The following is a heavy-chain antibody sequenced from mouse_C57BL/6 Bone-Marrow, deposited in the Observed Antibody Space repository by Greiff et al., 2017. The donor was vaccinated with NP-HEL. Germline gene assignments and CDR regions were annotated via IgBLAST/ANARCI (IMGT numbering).Heavy chain of an antibody. V-gene: IGHV1-59*01. J-gene: IGHJ4*01. Sequence: VQLQQPGAELVRPGTSVKLSCKASGYTFTSYWMHWVKQRPGQGLEWIGVIDPSDSYTNYNQKFKGKATLTVDTSSSTAYMQLSSLTSEDSAVYYCARSGLLRSYYYAMDYWGQGTSVTVSS. CDR3: ARSGLLRSYYYAMDY. CDR1: GYTFTSYW. CDR2: IDPSDSYT. D-gene: IGHD1-1*01.